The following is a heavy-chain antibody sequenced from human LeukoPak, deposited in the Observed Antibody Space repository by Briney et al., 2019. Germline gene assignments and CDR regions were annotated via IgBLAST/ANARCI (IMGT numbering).Heavy chain of an antibody. CDR1: GDSISSGNYY. Sequence: SETLSLTCTVSGDSISSGNYYWSWLRQPAGKGLERLGHIYTSESTNYNHSLKSQVTMSVDTSKNQSSLKLNFVTAADTAVYYCAREYKDYPWRFDYWGQGALFTVSS. V-gene: IGHV4-61*09. CDR2: IYTSEST. J-gene: IGHJ4*02. D-gene: IGHD3-16*01. CDR3: AREYKDYPWRFDY.